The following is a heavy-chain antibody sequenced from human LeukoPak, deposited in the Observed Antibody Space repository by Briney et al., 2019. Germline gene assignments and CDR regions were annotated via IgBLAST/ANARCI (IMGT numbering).Heavy chain of an antibody. V-gene: IGHV3-30*04. CDR1: GFTFSNFA. CDR3: ARDSYGMDV. J-gene: IGHJ6*02. CDR2: LSYDVSNK. Sequence: PGGSLRLSCAASGFTFSNFAMHWVRQAPGKGLEWMAGLSYDVSNKYYAESVKDRFTISRDNTKNTVYMQMNSLRPEDTAVYYCARDSYGMDVWGQGTTVTVSS.